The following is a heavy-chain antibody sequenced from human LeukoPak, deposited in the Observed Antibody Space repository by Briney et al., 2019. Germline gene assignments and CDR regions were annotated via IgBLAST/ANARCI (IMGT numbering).Heavy chain of an antibody. Sequence: PGGSLRLPCAASGFTFSSYEKNWVGQAPRKGLEWVSYISSSGSTIYYAASVKGRFTISRDNDKNSLYLQMNSLRDEDTAVYYCARDPGYCGRTSCYAAWNFDSWGQGSLVTVSS. V-gene: IGHV3-48*03. CDR2: ISSSGSTI. CDR3: ARDPGYCGRTSCYAAWNFDS. CDR1: GFTFSSYE. D-gene: IGHD2-2*01. J-gene: IGHJ4*02.